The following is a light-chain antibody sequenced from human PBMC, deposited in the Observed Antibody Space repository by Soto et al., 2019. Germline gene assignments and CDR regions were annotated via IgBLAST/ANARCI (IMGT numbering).Light chain of an antibody. Sequence: DIQMTQSPSTLAASVGDRVTITCRASQSISSWLAWYQQKPGKAPKLLIYDASSLESGVPSRFSGSGSGTEFTLTISSLQPDDCATYYCQQYSSFLTCGRGTKVEIK. CDR2: DAS. V-gene: IGKV1-5*01. CDR3: QQYSSFLT. CDR1: QSISSW. J-gene: IGKJ1*01.